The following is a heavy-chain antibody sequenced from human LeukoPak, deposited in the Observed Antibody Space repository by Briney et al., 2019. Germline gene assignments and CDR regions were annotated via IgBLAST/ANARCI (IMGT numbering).Heavy chain of an antibody. J-gene: IGHJ4*02. CDR1: GYTFTSYG. V-gene: IGHV1-18*01. CDR3: ARVVSLVVAATPSDY. CDR2: ISAYNGNT. D-gene: IGHD2-15*01. Sequence: GASVKVSCKASGYTFTSYGISWVRQAPGQGLEWMGWISAYNGNTNYAQKLQGRVTMTTDTSTSTAYMELRSLRSDDTAVCYCARVVSLVVAATPSDYWGQGTLVTVSS.